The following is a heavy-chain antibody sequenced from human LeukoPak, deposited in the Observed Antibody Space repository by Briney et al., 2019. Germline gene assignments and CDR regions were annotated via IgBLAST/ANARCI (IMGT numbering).Heavy chain of an antibody. V-gene: IGHV5-51*01. J-gene: IGHJ5*02. Sequence: GESLKISCKGSGYSFTSYWIGWVRQMPGKGLEWMGIIYPGDSDTRYSPSFQGQVTISADKSISTAYLQWSSLKASDTAMYYCARQVGVYSSGWFWTPSFNWFDPWGQGTLVTVSS. CDR3: ARQVGVYSSGWFWTPSFNWFDP. D-gene: IGHD6-19*01. CDR2: IYPGDSDT. CDR1: GYSFTSYW.